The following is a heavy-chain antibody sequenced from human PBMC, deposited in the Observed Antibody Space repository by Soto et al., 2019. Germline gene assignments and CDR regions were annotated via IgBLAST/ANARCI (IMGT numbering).Heavy chain of an antibody. CDR2: IKSKTDGGTT. D-gene: IGHD3-22*01. V-gene: IGHV3-15*01. Sequence: WGSLRLSWAASGFTLSNSWMSLVRQAPGKGLEWVVSIKSKTDGGTTDYAAPVTGRFTISRDDSKNTLYLQMNSLKTEDTAVYYCTTVPYDSSDYWGQGTLVTVSS. J-gene: IGHJ4*02. CDR1: GFTLSNSW. CDR3: TTVPYDSSDY.